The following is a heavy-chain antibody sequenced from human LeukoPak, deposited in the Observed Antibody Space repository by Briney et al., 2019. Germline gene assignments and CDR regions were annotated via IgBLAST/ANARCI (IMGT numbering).Heavy chain of an antibody. D-gene: IGHD3-10*01. CDR2: ISYDGSNK. Sequence: GRSLRLSCAAPGFTFSSYAMHWVRQAPGKGLEWVAVISYDGSNKYYADSVKGRFTISRDNSKNTLYLQMNSLRAEDTAVYYCARESYYGSGSYYNKFDYWGQGTLVTVSS. CDR1: GFTFSSYA. CDR3: ARESYYGSGSYYNKFDY. J-gene: IGHJ4*02. V-gene: IGHV3-30*04.